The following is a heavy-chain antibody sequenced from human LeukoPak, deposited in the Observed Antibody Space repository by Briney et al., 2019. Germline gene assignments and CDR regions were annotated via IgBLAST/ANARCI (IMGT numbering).Heavy chain of an antibody. D-gene: IGHD3-16*01. CDR1: GLTFRNSA. V-gene: IGHV3-23*01. Sequence: GGSLRLSCEAPGLTFRNSAMGWVRQAPGKGLEWVSGVSASGHYTYYAESAKGRFTISRDNSKNTLFLQMNSLRAEDTALYYCVKDGSWGDYYFYFYIDVWGKGTTVTVSS. J-gene: IGHJ6*03. CDR2: VSASGHYT. CDR3: VKDGSWGDYYFYFYIDV.